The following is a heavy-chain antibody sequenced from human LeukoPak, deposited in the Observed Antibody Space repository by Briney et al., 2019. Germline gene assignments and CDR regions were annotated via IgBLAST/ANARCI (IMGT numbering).Heavy chain of an antibody. Sequence: GGSLRLSCAASAFTFSSYSMNWVRQAPGKGLEWVSSISSSSSYIYYADSVKGRFTISRDNAKNSVYLQMNSLRAEDTAVYYCAREWFGEFAVMDVWGKGTTVTVSS. CDR3: AREWFGEFAVMDV. CDR1: AFTFSSYS. V-gene: IGHV3-21*01. D-gene: IGHD3-10*01. J-gene: IGHJ6*03. CDR2: ISSSSSYI.